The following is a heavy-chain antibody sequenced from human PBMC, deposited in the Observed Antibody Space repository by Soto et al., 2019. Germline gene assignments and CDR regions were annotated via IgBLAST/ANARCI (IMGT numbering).Heavy chain of an antibody. V-gene: IGHV4-59*08. J-gene: IGHJ6*03. Sequence: SQTLSLTCTVSGGSIRSYYWSWIRQPPGKGLERIGYIYYSGSTNYNPSLKSRVTISVDTSKNQFSLKLSSVTAADTAVYYCARQGEWLIYMDVWGKGTTVTVSS. CDR3: ARQGEWLIYMDV. D-gene: IGHD3-3*01. CDR2: IYYSGST. CDR1: GGSIRSYY.